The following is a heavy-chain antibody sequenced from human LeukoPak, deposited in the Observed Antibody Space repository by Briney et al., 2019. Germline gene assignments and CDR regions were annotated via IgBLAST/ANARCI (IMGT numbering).Heavy chain of an antibody. CDR1: GFTFSSYA. CDR3: AKEIYGDSTGGRFHH. CDR2: ISGRGGST. Sequence: GGSLGLSCAASGFTFSSYAMSWVRQAPGKGLEWVSVISGRGGSTYYADSVKGRFTISRDNSKNTLYLQMNSLRAEDTAVYYCAKEIYGDSTGGRFHHWGQGTLVIVSS. V-gene: IGHV3-23*01. J-gene: IGHJ1*01. D-gene: IGHD4-17*01.